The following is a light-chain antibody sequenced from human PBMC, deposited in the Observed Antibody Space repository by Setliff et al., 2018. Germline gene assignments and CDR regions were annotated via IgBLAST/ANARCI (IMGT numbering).Light chain of an antibody. CDR3: QSYDSSLGYV. V-gene: IGLV1-40*01. CDR1: SSNIGAGYD. CDR2: HNN. Sequence: QSALTQPPSVSGTPGQRVTISCTGSSSNIGAGYDVYWYQQFPGTAPKLLIYHNNNPPSGVPGRFSGSKSGTSASLAIAGLQAEDEADYYCQSYDSSLGYVFGTGTKVTVL. J-gene: IGLJ1*01.